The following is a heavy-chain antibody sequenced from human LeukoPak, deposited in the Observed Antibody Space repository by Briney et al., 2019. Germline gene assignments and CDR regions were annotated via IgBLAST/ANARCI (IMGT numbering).Heavy chain of an antibody. CDR1: GFIFSSYW. J-gene: IGHJ4*02. Sequence: GGSLRLSCAASGFIFSSYWMSWVRQAPGKGLEWVANIKQDGSEKYYVDSVKGRFTISRDNAKNSLYLQMNSLRAEDTAVYYCARGSYYDSRNFDYWGQGTLVTVSS. D-gene: IGHD3-22*01. CDR3: ARGSYYDSRNFDY. V-gene: IGHV3-7*01. CDR2: IKQDGSEK.